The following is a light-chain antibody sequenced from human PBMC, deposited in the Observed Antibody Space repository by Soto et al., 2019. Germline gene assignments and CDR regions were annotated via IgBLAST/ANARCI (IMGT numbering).Light chain of an antibody. Sequence: DLQMTQSPSSLSASVGDRVTITCRASQDIGNALAWFQQKPGKAPKPLIYAASSLHSGVPSKFSSGGSGTDLTLTISNLQPEDFAPYYCQQYKAYPLTFGGGTKVEIK. CDR1: QDIGNA. CDR2: AAS. J-gene: IGKJ4*02. V-gene: IGKV1-16*02. CDR3: QQYKAYPLT.